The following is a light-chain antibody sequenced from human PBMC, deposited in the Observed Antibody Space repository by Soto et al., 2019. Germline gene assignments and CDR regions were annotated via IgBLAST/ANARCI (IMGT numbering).Light chain of an antibody. CDR1: QSVSSN. CDR2: GAS. CDR3: QQYNNWPPWT. V-gene: IGKV3-15*01. J-gene: IGKJ1*01. Sequence: EIVMTQSPATLSVSPGERATLCCWGSQSVSSNLAWYQQKPGQAPRLLIYGASTRATGIPARFSGSGSGTEFTLTISSLQSEDFAVYYCQQYNNWPPWTFGQGTKVDI.